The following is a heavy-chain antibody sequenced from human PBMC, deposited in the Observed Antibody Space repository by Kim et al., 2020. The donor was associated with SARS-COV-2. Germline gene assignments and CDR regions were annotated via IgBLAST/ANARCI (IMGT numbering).Heavy chain of an antibody. Sequence: YYADSVKGRFTISRDNSKNTLYLQMNSLRAEDTAVYYCARDHYGSGSYSYWGQGTLVTVSS. V-gene: IGHV3-33*01. J-gene: IGHJ4*02. D-gene: IGHD3-10*01. CDR3: ARDHYGSGSYSY.